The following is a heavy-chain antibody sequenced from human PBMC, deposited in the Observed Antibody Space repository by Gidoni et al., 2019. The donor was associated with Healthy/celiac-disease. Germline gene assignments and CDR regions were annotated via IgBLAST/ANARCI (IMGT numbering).Heavy chain of an antibody. D-gene: IGHD2-2*01. J-gene: IGHJ4*02. CDR1: GFSLSNARMG. V-gene: IGHV2-26*01. CDR2: IFSNDEK. Sequence: QLTLKDSVPVLVKPTETLTLTCTVSGFSLSNARMGVSWIRQPPGKALEWLAHIFSNDEKSYSKSLKSRLTISKDTSKSQVVLTMTKMDTVETETYYCARIRGRGWYRLRGYFDYWGQGTLVTVSS. CDR3: ARIRGRGWYRLRGYFDY.